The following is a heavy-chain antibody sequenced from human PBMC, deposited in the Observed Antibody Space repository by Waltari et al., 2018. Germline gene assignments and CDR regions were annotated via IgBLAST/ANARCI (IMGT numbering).Heavy chain of an antibody. V-gene: IGHV1-69*05. D-gene: IGHD3-16*02. CDR2: IIPIFGTA. J-gene: IGHJ4*02. CDR3: ARSRYDYVWGSYRYGTDY. Sequence: QVQLVQSGAEVKKPGSSVKVSCKASGGTFSSYAISWVRQAPGQGLEWMGGIIPIFGTANYAQKFQGSVTITTDESTSTAYMELSSLRSEDTAVYYCARSRYDYVWGSYRYGTDYWGQGTLVTVSS. CDR1: GGTFSSYA.